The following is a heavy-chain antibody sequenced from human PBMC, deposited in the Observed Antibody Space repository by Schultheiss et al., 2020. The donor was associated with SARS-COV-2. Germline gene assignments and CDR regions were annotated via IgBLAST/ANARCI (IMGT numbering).Heavy chain of an antibody. V-gene: IGHV3-23*01. J-gene: IGHJ4*02. CDR2: ISSGGGT. CDR3: ANIPRKYSGNPWSDY. D-gene: IGHD1-26*01. CDR1: GFTFSTYA. Sequence: GESLKISCAASGFTFSTYALSWVRQAPGKGLEWVSGISSGGGTYYADSVKGRFTISRDNSKNTLFLQMNSLEAEDTAVYYCANIPRKYSGNPWSDYWGQGTLVTVSS.